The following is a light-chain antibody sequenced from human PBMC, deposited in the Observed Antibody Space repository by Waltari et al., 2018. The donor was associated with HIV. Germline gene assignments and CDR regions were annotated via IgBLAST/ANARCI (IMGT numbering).Light chain of an antibody. CDR2: DVT. Sequence: SALTQQDSVSASLGPSITISCYGPRGHIVKYNLVSWYQQHPAKAPKLLIYDVTRRPAGIASRFPASKSDNPASLTISGLQAEHDATYFCCSYAGTTDFFVFG. CDR3: CSYAGTTDFFV. J-gene: IGLJ1*01. CDR1: RGHIVKYNL. V-gene: IGLV2-23*02.